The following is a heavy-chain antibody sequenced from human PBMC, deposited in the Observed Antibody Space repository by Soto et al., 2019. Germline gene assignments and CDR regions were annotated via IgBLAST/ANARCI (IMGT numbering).Heavy chain of an antibody. D-gene: IGHD6-19*01. CDR2: ISAYNGNT. CDR1: GYTFTSYG. Sequence: ASVKVSCKASGYTFTSYGISWVRQAPGQGLEWMGWISAYNGNTNYAQKLQGRVTMTTDTSTSTAYMELRSLRSDDTAVYYCARDQGVFKWLVLFDYWGQGTLVTVSS. J-gene: IGHJ4*02. CDR3: ARDQGVFKWLVLFDY. V-gene: IGHV1-18*01.